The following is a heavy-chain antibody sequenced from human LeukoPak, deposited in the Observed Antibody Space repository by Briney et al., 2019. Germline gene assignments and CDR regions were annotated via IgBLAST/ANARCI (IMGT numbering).Heavy chain of an antibody. CDR3: AKATWEPNFDY. CDR2: INENGDIA. D-gene: IGHD1-26*01. V-gene: IGHV3-43*02. Sequence: GGSLRLSCAASGFTFDDYAMHWVRQGPGKSLEWVSLINENGDIAYYGDSVRGRFTVSRDNAKNSLYLQMNSLTTEDTALYYCAKATWEPNFDYWGQGTLVTVSS. CDR1: GFTFDDYA. J-gene: IGHJ4*02.